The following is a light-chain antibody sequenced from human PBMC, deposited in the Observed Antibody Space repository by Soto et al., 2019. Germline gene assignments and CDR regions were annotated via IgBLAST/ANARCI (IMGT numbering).Light chain of an antibody. CDR1: QSISSY. J-gene: IGKJ5*01. V-gene: IGKV1-27*01. CDR2: AAS. CDR3: QNHDSAPIT. Sequence: DIQMTQSPSSLSASVGDRVSITCWASQSISSYLSWYQQRPGKAPKLLIYAASTLQSGVPSRFSGSGSGTDFTLTISSLQPEDVASYYCQNHDSAPITFGQGTRLEI.